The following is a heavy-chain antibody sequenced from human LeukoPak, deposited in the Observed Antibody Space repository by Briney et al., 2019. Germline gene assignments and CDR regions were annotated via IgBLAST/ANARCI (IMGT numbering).Heavy chain of an antibody. CDR1: GYNFTNYW. V-gene: IGHV5-10-1*01. CDR2: IDPSDSYT. Sequence: GESLKISCKGSGYNFTNYWIAWARQMPGKGLEWMGGIDPSDSYTNYSPSFQGHVTISADKSISTAYLQWSSLKASDTAMYYCARLPVRGEGYKLDYWGQGTLVTVSS. CDR3: ARLPVRGEGYKLDY. J-gene: IGHJ4*02. D-gene: IGHD5-24*01.